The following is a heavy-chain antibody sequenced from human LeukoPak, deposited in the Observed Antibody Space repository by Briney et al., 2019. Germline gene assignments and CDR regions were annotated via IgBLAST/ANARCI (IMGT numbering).Heavy chain of an antibody. D-gene: IGHD5-24*01. CDR1: GGSISSYY. CDR3: ARYRRDGYNS. CDR2: IYYSGST. Sequence: SETLSLTCTVSGGSISSYYWSWIRQPPGEGLEWIGYIYYSGSTNYNPSLKSRVTISVDTSKNQFSLKLSSVTAADTAVYYCARYRRDGYNSWGQGTLVTVSS. J-gene: IGHJ4*02. V-gene: IGHV4-59*08.